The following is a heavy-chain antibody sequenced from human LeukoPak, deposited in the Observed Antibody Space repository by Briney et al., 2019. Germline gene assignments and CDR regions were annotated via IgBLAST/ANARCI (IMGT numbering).Heavy chain of an antibody. Sequence: ASVKVSCKASGGTFSSYAISWVRQAPGQGLEWIGRIIPIFGTANYAQKFQGRVTITTDESTSTAYMELSSLRSEVTAVYYCARDWAIVGATPEVYYYYMDVWGKGTTVTVSS. D-gene: IGHD1-26*01. CDR2: IIPIFGTA. V-gene: IGHV1-69*05. CDR3: ARDWAIVGATPEVYYYYMDV. J-gene: IGHJ6*03. CDR1: GGTFSSYA.